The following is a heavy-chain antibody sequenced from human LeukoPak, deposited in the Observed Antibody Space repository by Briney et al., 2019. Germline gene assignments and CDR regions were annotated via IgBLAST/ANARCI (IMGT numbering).Heavy chain of an antibody. CDR3: ARARNYYDSSDYYYEGDAFDI. Sequence: SVKVSCKTSGYTFTDYYIHWVRQAPGQGLDWMAWMNPNSGGTSYAQKFQGRVTLTRDTSISTAYMELSRLRFDDTAVYFCARARNYYDSSDYYYEGDAFDIWGQGTMVTVSS. V-gene: IGHV1-2*02. J-gene: IGHJ3*02. D-gene: IGHD3-22*01. CDR1: GYTFTDYY. CDR2: MNPNSGGT.